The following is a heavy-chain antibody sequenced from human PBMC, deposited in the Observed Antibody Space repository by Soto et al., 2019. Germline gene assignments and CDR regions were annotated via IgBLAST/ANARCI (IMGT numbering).Heavy chain of an antibody. Sequence: PGESLKISCKGSGYSFTSYWIGWVRQMPGKGLEWMGIIYPGDSDTRYSPSFQGQVTISADKSISTAYLQWSSLKASDTAMYYCARQQLVHYYYYGMDVWGQGTTVTVSS. D-gene: IGHD6-13*01. CDR1: GYSFTSYW. V-gene: IGHV5-51*01. CDR2: IYPGDSDT. CDR3: ARQQLVHYYYYGMDV. J-gene: IGHJ6*02.